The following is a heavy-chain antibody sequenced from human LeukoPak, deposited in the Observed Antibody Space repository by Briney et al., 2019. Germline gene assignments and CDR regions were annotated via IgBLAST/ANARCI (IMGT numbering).Heavy chain of an antibody. CDR2: LYYNGNS. J-gene: IGHJ5*02. D-gene: IGHD6-19*01. CDR1: GGPISTNSYS. CDR3: ARVYSSGWYQWFDP. Sequence: SETLSLTCIVSGGPISTNSYSWGWLRQPPGKGLEWIGTLYYNGNSYYTPSLERRVTITADTSKNQFSLKLNSVTAADTAIYHCARVYSSGWYQWFDPWGQGILVTVSS. V-gene: IGHV4-39*07.